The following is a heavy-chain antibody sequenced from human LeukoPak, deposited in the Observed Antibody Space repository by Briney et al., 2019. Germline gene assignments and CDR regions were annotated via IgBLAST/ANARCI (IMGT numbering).Heavy chain of an antibody. V-gene: IGHV3-30-3*01. J-gene: IGHJ4*02. Sequence: GGSLRLSCAASGFTFSSYATHWVRQAPGKGLEWVAVIPYDGSNKYYADSVKGRFTISRDNSKNTLYLQMNSLRAEDTAVYYCARAQHIVVVVAASDYWGQGTLVTVSS. CDR1: GFTFSSYA. CDR2: IPYDGSNK. CDR3: ARAQHIVVVVAASDY. D-gene: IGHD2-15*01.